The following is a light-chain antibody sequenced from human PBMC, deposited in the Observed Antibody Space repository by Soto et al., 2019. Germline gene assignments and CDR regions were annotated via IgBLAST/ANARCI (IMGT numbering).Light chain of an antibody. CDR3: QQYGRSALYT. CDR1: QSVSSNY. Sequence: EIVLTQSPGTLSLSPGERATLSCRASQSVSSNYLAWYQHKPGQAPRLLIYGASSRATGIPDRFSGSGSGTDFTLTSSRLEPEDFALYDCQQYGRSALYTFGQGTKLEIK. V-gene: IGKV3-20*01. CDR2: GAS. J-gene: IGKJ2*01.